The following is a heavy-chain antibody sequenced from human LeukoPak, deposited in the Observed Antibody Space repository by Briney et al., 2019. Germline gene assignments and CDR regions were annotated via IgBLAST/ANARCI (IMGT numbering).Heavy chain of an antibody. J-gene: IGHJ5*02. Sequence: SVKVSCKASGGTFISYAISWVRQAPGQGLEWMGGIIPIFGTANYAQKFQGRVTITADESTSTAYMELSSLRSEDTAVYYCASVRSVITMVRGVMNWFDPWGQGTLVTVSS. CDR3: ASVRSVITMVRGVMNWFDP. D-gene: IGHD3-10*01. CDR1: GGTFISYA. V-gene: IGHV1-69*13. CDR2: IIPIFGTA.